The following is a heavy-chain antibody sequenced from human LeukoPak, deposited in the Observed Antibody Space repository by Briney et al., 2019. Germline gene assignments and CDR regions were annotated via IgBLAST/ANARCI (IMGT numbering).Heavy chain of an antibody. V-gene: IGHV3-23*01. Sequence: PGGSLRLSCAASGFTLSSYAMSWVRQAPGKGLEWVSAISGSSGGSTYYADSVKGRFTISRDNSKNTLYLQMNSLRAEDTAVYYCAKDDSWAYGEMLYFQHWGQGTLVTVSS. CDR2: ISGSSGGST. CDR1: GFTLSSYA. J-gene: IGHJ1*01. CDR3: AKDDSWAYGEMLYFQH. D-gene: IGHD4-17*01.